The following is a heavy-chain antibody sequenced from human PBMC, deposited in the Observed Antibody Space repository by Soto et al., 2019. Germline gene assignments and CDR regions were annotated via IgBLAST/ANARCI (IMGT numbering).Heavy chain of an antibody. J-gene: IGHJ4*02. CDR2: INSDGGGT. CDR3: AKGASEFDY. CDR1: GFTFSNYW. Sequence: PGGSLRLSCAASGFTFSNYWMHWVRQVPGKGLVWVSRINSDGGGTNYADFVKGRFTVSRDNAKNTLYLQMDSLRAEDTAVYYCAKGASEFDYWGQGTLVTVSS. V-gene: IGHV3-74*01.